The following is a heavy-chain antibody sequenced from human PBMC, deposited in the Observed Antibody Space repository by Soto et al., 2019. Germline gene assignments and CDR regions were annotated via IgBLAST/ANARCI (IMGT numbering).Heavy chain of an antibody. CDR1: GFTFSSYT. V-gene: IGHV3-48*02. Sequence: LRLSCAASGFTFSSYTMNWVRQAPGKGLEWVSYITSSSSIIYYADSVKGRFTISRDNAKNSLFLQMNSLRDEDTAVYYCARDYYASGSPNWFDPWGQGTLVTVSS. CDR2: ITSSSSII. CDR3: ARDYYASGSPNWFDP. D-gene: IGHD3-10*01. J-gene: IGHJ5*02.